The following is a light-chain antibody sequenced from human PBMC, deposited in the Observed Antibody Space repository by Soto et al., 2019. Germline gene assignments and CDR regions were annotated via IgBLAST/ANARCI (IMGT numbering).Light chain of an antibody. J-gene: IGLJ1*01. V-gene: IGLV2-23*01. CDR1: SSDVGNYDL. CDR3: CSYAGSSNYV. CDR2: EGS. Sequence: ALAQPASVSGSPGQSITISCTGTSSDVGNYDLVSWYQQLPGKAPKFILYEGSKRPSGVSNRSSGSKSGNTASLTISGLQAEDEADYYCCSYAGSSNYVFGNGTKVTV.